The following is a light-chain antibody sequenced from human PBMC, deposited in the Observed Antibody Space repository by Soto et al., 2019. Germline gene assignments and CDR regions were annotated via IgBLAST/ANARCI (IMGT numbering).Light chain of an antibody. CDR2: GAS. CDR3: QQYSNWPPWT. J-gene: IGKJ1*01. CDR1: QSVSTN. Sequence: IVMTQAPATLSVSPGQRATLSCRASQSVSTNLAWYQQKPGQAHRLLIYGASTRATGIPARFSGSGSGTEFTLTISGLQSDDFAVYYCQQYSNWPPWTFGQGTRVDFK. V-gene: IGKV3D-15*01.